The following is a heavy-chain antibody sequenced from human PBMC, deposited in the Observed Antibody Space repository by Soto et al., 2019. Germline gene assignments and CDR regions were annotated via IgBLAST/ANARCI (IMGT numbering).Heavy chain of an antibody. CDR3: ARVVPGAEAWFGP. CDR2: ISLYSDGT. CDR1: GYTFSNYG. J-gene: IGHJ5*02. D-gene: IGHD2-2*01. V-gene: IGHV1-18*01. Sequence: ASVKVSCKTSGYTFSNYGITWVRQAPRQPLEWLGWISLYSDGTNYAQKFQGRVSMTTDTSTTTAYMELRSLRSDDTAVYYCARVVPGAEAWFGPWGQGTLVTVSS.